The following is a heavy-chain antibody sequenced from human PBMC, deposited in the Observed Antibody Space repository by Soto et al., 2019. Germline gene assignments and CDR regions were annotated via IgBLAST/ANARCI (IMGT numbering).Heavy chain of an antibody. CDR2: IYPGDSDT. D-gene: IGHD6-19*01. CDR3: ARSRRGAYSSGWYSPSGYYNYGIDV. Sequence: PGESLKISCKGSGYSFTSYWIGWVRQMPGKGLEWMGIIYPGDSDTRYSPSFQGQVTISADKSISTAYLQWGSLKASDTAMYYCARSRRGAYSSGWYSPSGYYNYGIDVWGQGTKVTVSS. V-gene: IGHV5-51*01. CDR1: GYSFTSYW. J-gene: IGHJ6*02.